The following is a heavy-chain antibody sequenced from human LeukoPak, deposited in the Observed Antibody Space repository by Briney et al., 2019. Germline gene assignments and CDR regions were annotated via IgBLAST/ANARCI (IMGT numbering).Heavy chain of an antibody. J-gene: IGHJ4*02. V-gene: IGHV4-39*01. CDR2: IYYSGNT. D-gene: IGHD3-22*01. CDR1: GGSISGSSYY. CDR3: ARQYYYDSSGYYFDY. Sequence: SETLSLTCTISGGSISGSSYYWGWIRQPPGKGLEWIGSIYYSGNTYYNPSLKSRVTISVDTSKNQFSLKLSSVTAADTAVYYCARQYYYDSSGYYFDYWGQGTLVTVSS.